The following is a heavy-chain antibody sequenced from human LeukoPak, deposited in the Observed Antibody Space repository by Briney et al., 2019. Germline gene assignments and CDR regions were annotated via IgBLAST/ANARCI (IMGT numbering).Heavy chain of an antibody. Sequence: GSSVKVSCKASGGTFSSYAISWVRQAPGQGLEWMGWISAYNGNTNYAQKLQGRVTMTTDTSTSTAYMELRSLRSDDTAVYYCASSRFLEWQDYGMDVWGQGTTVTVSS. V-gene: IGHV1-18*01. CDR2: ISAYNGNT. J-gene: IGHJ6*02. CDR1: GGTFSSYA. CDR3: ASSRFLEWQDYGMDV. D-gene: IGHD3-3*01.